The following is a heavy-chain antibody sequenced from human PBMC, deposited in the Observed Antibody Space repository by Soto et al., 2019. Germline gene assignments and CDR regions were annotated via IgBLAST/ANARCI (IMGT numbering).Heavy chain of an antibody. D-gene: IGHD3-10*01. CDR3: ARYKLITMVRGVDYYYYGMDV. V-gene: IGHV1-2*04. CDR2: INPNSGGT. Sequence: ASVQVSCKASGYTFTGYYMHWVRQAPGQGLEWMGWINPNSGGTNYAQKFQGWVTMTRDTSISTAYMELSRLRSDDTAVYYCARYKLITMVRGVDYYYYGMDVWGQGTTVTVSS. CDR1: GYTFTGYY. J-gene: IGHJ6*02.